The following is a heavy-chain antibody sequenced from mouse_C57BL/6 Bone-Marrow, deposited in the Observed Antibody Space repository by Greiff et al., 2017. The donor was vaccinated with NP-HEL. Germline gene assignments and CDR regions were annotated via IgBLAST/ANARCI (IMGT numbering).Heavy chain of an antibody. CDR2: IDPENGDT. CDR1: GFNIKDDY. V-gene: IGHV14-4*01. Sequence: EVQVVESGAELVRPGASVKLSCTASGFNIKDDYMHWVKQRPEQGLEWIGWIDPENGDTEYASKFQGKATITADTSSNTAYLQLSSLTSEDTAVYYCTTSAGSSHHWYFDVWGTGTTVTVSS. J-gene: IGHJ1*03. D-gene: IGHD1-1*01. CDR3: TTSAGSSHHWYFDV.